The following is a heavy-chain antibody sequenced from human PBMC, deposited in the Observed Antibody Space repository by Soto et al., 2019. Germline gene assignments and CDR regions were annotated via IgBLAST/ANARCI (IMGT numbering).Heavy chain of an antibody. D-gene: IGHD1-26*01. Sequence: GGSLRLSCSGFTFNTYWMSWVRQAPGKGLEWVANVIQDGSVKYYVDSVKGRFTISRDNAKNSLYLQMHSLRFEDTAVYYCARGSTSFDYWGQGTLVTVSS. CDR2: VIQDGSVK. V-gene: IGHV3-7*01. J-gene: IGHJ4*02. CDR1: GFTFNTYW. CDR3: ARGSTSFDY.